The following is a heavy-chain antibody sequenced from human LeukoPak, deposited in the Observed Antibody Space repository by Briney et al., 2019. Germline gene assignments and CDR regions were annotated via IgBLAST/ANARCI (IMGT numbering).Heavy chain of an antibody. J-gene: IGHJ4*02. V-gene: IGHV1-2*02. CDR2: INPKSGGT. CDR1: GYTFTGYY. CDR3: ARGPWFDY. Sequence: GASVKVSCKASGYTFTGYYIQWVRQAPGQGLEWVGWINPKSGGTNSPQNFQGRVTMTRDTSISTAYMELSRLRSDDTAVYYCARGPWFDYWGPGTLVTVSS.